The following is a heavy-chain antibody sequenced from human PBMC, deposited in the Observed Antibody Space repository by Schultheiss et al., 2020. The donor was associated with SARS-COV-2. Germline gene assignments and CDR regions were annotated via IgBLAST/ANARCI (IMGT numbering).Heavy chain of an antibody. V-gene: IGHV3-48*03. J-gene: IGHJ6*02. D-gene: IGHD3-10*01. CDR1: GFTFSSYE. CDR3: VRNDRELLSGTYYQWGMDV. CDR2: ISSSGSTI. Sequence: GGSLRLSCAASGFTFSSYEMNWVRQAPGKGLEWVSYISSSGSTIYYADSVKGRFTISRDNAKSSLYLQMDSLRAEDTAVYYCVRNDRELLSGTYYQWGMDVWGQGTTVTVSS.